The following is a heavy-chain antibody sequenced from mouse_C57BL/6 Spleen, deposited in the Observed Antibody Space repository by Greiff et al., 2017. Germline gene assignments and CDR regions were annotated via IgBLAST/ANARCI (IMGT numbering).Heavy chain of an antibody. CDR3: TGDGYYVD. V-gene: IGHV14-4*01. CDR2: IDPENGDT. D-gene: IGHD2-3*01. J-gene: IGHJ3*01. Sequence: VQLQQSGAELVRPGASVKLSCTASGFNIKDDYMHWVKQRPEQGLEWIGWIDPENGDTEYASKFQGKATITADTSSNTAYLQLSSLTSEDTAVYYCTGDGYYVDWGQGTLVTVSA. CDR1: GFNIKDDY.